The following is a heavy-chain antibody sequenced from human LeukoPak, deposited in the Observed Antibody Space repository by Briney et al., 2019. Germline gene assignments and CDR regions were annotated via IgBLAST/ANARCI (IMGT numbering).Heavy chain of an antibody. Sequence: QSGGSLRLSCAASGFTFSSYSMNWARQAPGKGLEWVSYISSSSSTIYYADSVKGRFTISRDNAKNSLYLQMNSLRAEDTAVYYCARDVSSRTSHAFDIWGQGTMVTVSS. J-gene: IGHJ3*02. D-gene: IGHD2-2*01. CDR3: ARDVSSRTSHAFDI. V-gene: IGHV3-48*01. CDR1: GFTFSSYS. CDR2: ISSSSSTI.